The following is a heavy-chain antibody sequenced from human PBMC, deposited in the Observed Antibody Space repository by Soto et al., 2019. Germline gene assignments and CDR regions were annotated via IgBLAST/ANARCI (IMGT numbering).Heavy chain of an antibody. D-gene: IGHD3-10*01. Sequence: GALRLSCPASVFTFSNAWMSWVRQAPGKGLEWVGRIKSKTDGGTTDYAAPVKGRFTISRDDSKNTLYLQMNSLKTEDTAVYYCTTRGRGSGSYFGNYYFDYWGQGTLVTVSS. CDR3: TTRGRGSGSYFGNYYFDY. J-gene: IGHJ4*02. CDR2: IKSKTDGGTT. V-gene: IGHV3-15*01. CDR1: VFTFSNAW.